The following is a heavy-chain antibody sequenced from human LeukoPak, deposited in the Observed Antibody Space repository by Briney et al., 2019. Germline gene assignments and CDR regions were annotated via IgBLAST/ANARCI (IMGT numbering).Heavy chain of an antibody. D-gene: IGHD3-10*02. Sequence: GGSLRLSCGASGFTFSSLAMSWVRRAPGKGLEWVAFIRYHGSNKYYADSVKGRFTISRDNSKNTLYLQMNSLRAEDTAVYYCAKCSLTLLHYFDYWGQGTLVTVSS. V-gene: IGHV3-30*02. CDR1: GFTFSSLA. CDR3: AKCSLTLLHYFDY. CDR2: IRYHGSNK. J-gene: IGHJ4*02.